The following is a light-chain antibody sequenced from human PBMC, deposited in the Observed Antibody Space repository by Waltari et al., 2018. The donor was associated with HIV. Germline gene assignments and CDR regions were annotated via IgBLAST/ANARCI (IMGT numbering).Light chain of an antibody. V-gene: IGKV1-9*01. CDR2: AAS. J-gene: IGKJ5*01. CDR1: QAINNY. CDR3: QQLNSYPIT. Sequence: DIQLTQSPSFLSASVGDRVTITCRASQAINNYLVWYQQKPGRAPRLLMYAASTLQSGVPSRFSGSGSGTNFTLTIRSVQPEDFAAYYCQQLNSYPITFGRGTRLDIK.